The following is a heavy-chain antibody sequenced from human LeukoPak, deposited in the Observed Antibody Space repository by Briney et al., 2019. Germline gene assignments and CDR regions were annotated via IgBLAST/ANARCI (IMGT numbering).Heavy chain of an antibody. CDR3: ARDELAVAALDY. Sequence: GGSLRLSCAASGFTFSSYSMNWVRQAPGKGLEWVSSISSSSSYIYYADSVKGRFTISRDNAKNSLYLQMNSLRAEDTAVYYCARDELAVAALDYWGQGTLVTVSS. CDR2: ISSSSSYI. V-gene: IGHV3-21*01. D-gene: IGHD6-19*01. CDR1: GFTFSSYS. J-gene: IGHJ4*02.